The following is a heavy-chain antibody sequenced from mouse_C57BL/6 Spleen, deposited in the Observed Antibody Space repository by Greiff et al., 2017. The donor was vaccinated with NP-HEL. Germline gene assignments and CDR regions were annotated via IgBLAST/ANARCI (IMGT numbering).Heavy chain of an antibody. V-gene: IGHV5-17*01. CDR3: ARRYGNYFDY. CDR1: GFTFSDYG. J-gene: IGHJ2*01. CDR2: ISSGSSTI. Sequence: EVNVVESGGGLVKPGGSLKLSCAASGFTFSDYGMHWVRQAPEKGLEWVAYISSGSSTIYYADTVKGRFTISSDNAKNTLFRQMTSLRSEDTAMYYCARRYGNYFDYWGQGTTLTVSS. D-gene: IGHD2-1*01.